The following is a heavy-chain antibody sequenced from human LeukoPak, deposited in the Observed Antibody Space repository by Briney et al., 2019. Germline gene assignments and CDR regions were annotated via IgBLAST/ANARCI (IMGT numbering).Heavy chain of an antibody. CDR1: GHTFTTYY. Sequence: ASVKVSCKASGHTFTTYYVHLVRQAPGQGLEWMGVINPSGDGTNYPQRFQGRVTLTRDTTTSTVYMELSSLRSEDTAIYYCAKETPNTGWFDPWGQGTLVTVSS. D-gene: IGHD1-14*01. CDR3: AKETPNTGWFDP. CDR2: INPSGDGT. V-gene: IGHV1-46*01. J-gene: IGHJ5*02.